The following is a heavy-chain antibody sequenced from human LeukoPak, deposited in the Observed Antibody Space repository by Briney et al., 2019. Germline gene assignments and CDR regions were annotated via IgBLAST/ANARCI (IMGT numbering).Heavy chain of an antibody. Sequence: ASVKVSCKASGVIFSSYAITWVRQAPGQGLEWMGGIIPMFGTPNYAQKFQGRVTITADESTNTAYMELSSLTYEDTAMYYCARMDMDVWGKGTTVTVSS. CDR1: GVIFSSYA. V-gene: IGHV1-69*13. CDR2: IIPMFGTP. CDR3: ARMDMDV. J-gene: IGHJ6*03.